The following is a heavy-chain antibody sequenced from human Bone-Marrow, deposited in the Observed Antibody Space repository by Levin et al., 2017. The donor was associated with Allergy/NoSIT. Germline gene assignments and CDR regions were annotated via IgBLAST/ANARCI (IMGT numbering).Heavy chain of an antibody. CDR1: GFTFSTYS. CDR3: ARGSSAQYDD. CDR2: ISSTSSYI. D-gene: IGHD5-24*01. J-gene: IGHJ4*02. V-gene: IGHV3-21*06. Sequence: VASVKVSCAASGFTFSTYSMNWVRQAPGKGLEWVSSISSTSSYIYYADSVKGRFTISRDNAKNSLYLQMSSLRAEDTAVYYCARGSSAQYDDWGQGTLVTVSS.